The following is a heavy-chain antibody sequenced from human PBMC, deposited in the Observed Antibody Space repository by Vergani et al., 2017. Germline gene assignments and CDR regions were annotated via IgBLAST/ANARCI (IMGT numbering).Heavy chain of an antibody. CDR1: GYTFTGYY. D-gene: IGHD3-22*01. CDR3: ARGESITRIVVVITGSDY. J-gene: IGHJ4*02. CDR2: INPNSGGT. V-gene: IGHV1-2*02. Sequence: QVQLVQSGAEVQKPGASVKVSCKASGYTFTGYYMHWVRQAPGQGLEWMGWINPNSGGTNYAQKFQGRVTMTRDTSISTAYMELSRLRSDDTAVYYCARGESITRIVVVITGSDYWGQGTLVTVSS.